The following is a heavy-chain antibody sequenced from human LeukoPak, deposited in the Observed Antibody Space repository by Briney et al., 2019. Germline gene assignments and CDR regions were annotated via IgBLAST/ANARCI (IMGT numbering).Heavy chain of an antibody. D-gene: IGHD2-15*01. Sequence: SETLSLTCSVSGGSISSYYWSWIRQPPGKGLEWIGYISYSGNTNYNPSLKSRVTISVDTSENQFSLKLSSVTAADTAVYYCATRSTGVAATFDSWGQGALVTVSS. CDR3: ATRSTGVAATFDS. V-gene: IGHV4-59*01. J-gene: IGHJ4*02. CDR2: ISYSGNT. CDR1: GGSISSYY.